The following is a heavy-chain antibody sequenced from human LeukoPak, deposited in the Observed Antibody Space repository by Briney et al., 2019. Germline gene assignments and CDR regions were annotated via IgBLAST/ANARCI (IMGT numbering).Heavy chain of an antibody. CDR3: ARTYSSSSNYYYYMDV. J-gene: IGHJ6*03. V-gene: IGHV4-31*03. CDR2: IYYSGST. Sequence: SQTLSLTCTVSGGSISSGGYYWSWIRQHPGKGLEWIGYIYYSGSTYYNPSLESRVTISVDTSKNQFSLKLSSVTAADTAMYYCARTYSSSSNYYYYMDVWGKGTTVTVSS. CDR1: GGSISSGGYY. D-gene: IGHD6-6*01.